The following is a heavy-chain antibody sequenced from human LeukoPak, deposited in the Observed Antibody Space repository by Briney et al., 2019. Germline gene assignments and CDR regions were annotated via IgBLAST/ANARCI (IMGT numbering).Heavy chain of an antibody. D-gene: IGHD1-1*01. Sequence: PGGSLTLSCAASGFTFGIYWMSWVRQAPGKGLEWVANINQDGREKYYVDSVEDRFTISRDNAKNSLYLQMNSLRVEDTAVYYCARAGDVGTTDYWGQGTLVTVSS. CDR1: GFTFGIYW. J-gene: IGHJ4*02. V-gene: IGHV3-7*01. CDR3: ARAGDVGTTDY. CDR2: INQDGREK.